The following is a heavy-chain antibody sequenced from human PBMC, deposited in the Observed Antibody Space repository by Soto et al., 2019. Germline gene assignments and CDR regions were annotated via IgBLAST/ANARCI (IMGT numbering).Heavy chain of an antibody. D-gene: IGHD3-16*01. CDR3: VRGDVFDI. Sequence: QLQLQELGPGLVKPSETLSLICTVSGGSISGYFWSWVRQPAGKGLEWIGLIYSAGSTNYNPSLKSRVTMSVDTSQHQFSLKLTSVTAADTAMYYCVRGDVFDIWGRGTMVTVSS. V-gene: IGHV4-4*07. J-gene: IGHJ3*02. CDR1: GGSISGYF. CDR2: IYSAGST.